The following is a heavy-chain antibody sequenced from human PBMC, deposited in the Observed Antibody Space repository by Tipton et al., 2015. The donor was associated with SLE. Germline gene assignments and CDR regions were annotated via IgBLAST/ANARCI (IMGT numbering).Heavy chain of an antibody. CDR3: ARFGDDFWSGPLDY. CDR1: GGSFSGYY. CDR2: INHSGST. V-gene: IGHV4-34*01. D-gene: IGHD3-3*01. Sequence: TLSLTCAVYGGSFSGYYWSWIRQPPGKGLEWIGEINHSGSTNYNPSLKSRVTISGDTSKNQFSLKLSSVTAADTAVYYCARFGDDFWSGPLDYWGQGTLVTVSS. J-gene: IGHJ4*02.